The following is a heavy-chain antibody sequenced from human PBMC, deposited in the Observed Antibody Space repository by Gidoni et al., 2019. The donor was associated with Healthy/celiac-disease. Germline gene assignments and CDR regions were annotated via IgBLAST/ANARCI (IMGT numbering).Heavy chain of an antibody. Sequence: EVQLVESGGGMVQRGGCMRLSCPASGFTFSSDAMIWVRQAPGKGLEWVSAISGSGGSTYYADSVKGRFTISRDNSKNTLYLQMNSLRAEDTAVYYCAKWVGGMDVWGQGTTVTVSS. CDR2: ISGSGGST. CDR3: AKWVGGMDV. V-gene: IGHV3-23*04. CDR1: GFTFSSDA. J-gene: IGHJ6*02.